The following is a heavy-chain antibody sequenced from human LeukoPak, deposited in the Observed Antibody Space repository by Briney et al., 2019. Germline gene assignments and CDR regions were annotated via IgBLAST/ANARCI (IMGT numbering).Heavy chain of an antibody. CDR1: GFTFSSYA. Sequence: GGSLRLSCAASGFTFSSYAMHWVRQAPGKGLEWVALISYDESNTFYADSVKGRFTISRDNSKNTLYLQMNSLRVEDTAVYYCARDSYYYDSSVPGFYYYYMDVWGKGTTVTVSS. J-gene: IGHJ6*03. CDR3: ARDSYYYDSSVPGFYYYYMDV. V-gene: IGHV3-30*04. CDR2: ISYDESNT. D-gene: IGHD3-22*01.